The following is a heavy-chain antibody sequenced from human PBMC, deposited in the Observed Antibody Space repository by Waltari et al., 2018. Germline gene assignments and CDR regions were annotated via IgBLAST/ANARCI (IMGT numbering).Heavy chain of an antibody. D-gene: IGHD3-16*01. CDR3: AWGVYDYIWGLYGDY. CDR1: GYSFTSYS. CDR2: IYPGDSDT. J-gene: IGHJ4*02. Sequence: EVQLVQSGAAVQQPGESLKISCKFSGYSFTSYSLGWVRQIPGKGLEWMGIIYPGDSDTRYSPSFQGQVTISADKSISTAYLQWSSLKASDTAMYYCAWGVYDYIWGLYGDYWGQGTLVTVSS. V-gene: IGHV5-51*01.